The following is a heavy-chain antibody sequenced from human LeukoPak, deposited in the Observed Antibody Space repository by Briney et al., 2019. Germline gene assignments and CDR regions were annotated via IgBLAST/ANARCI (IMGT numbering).Heavy chain of an antibody. D-gene: IGHD1-26*01. V-gene: IGHV4-34*01. J-gene: IGHJ3*02. Sequence: PSETLSLTCAVYGRSFSGYYWSWIRQPPGKGLEWIGEINHSGSTNYNPSLKSRVTISVDTSKNQFSLKLSSVTAADTAVYYCARGGELRYAFDIWGQGTMVTVSS. CDR2: INHSGST. CDR3: ARGGELRYAFDI. CDR1: GRSFSGYY.